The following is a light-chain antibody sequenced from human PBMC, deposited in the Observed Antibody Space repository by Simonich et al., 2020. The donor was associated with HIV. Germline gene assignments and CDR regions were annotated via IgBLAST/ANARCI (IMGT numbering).Light chain of an antibody. CDR2: GAT. J-gene: IGKJ4*01. V-gene: IGKV3-15*01. Sequence: EVVMTQSPATLSVSPGERATLSCRASQSISRYLAWYQQKPGQTPTLLIYGATTRATGIPARFSGSGSGTEFTLTISSLQSEDFAVYYCQQYNNWPPLTFGGGTKVEIK. CDR3: QQYNNWPPLT. CDR1: QSISRY.